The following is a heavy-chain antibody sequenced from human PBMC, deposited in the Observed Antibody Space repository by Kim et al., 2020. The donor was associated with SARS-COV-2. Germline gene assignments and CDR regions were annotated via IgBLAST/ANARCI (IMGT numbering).Heavy chain of an antibody. V-gene: IGHV3-30*04. J-gene: IGHJ4*02. CDR3: ARGFLEYASIMTPFDS. D-gene: IGHD2-2*01. CDR1: GFTFSNYT. CDR2: ISHDGTNK. Sequence: GGSLRLSCAASGFTFSNYTMHWVRQAPGKGLEWVAAISHDGTNKYYADPVKGRFTISRDNSKNTLSLQMNSLRADDTAVYYCARGFLEYASIMTPFDSWGQGTLVTVSS.